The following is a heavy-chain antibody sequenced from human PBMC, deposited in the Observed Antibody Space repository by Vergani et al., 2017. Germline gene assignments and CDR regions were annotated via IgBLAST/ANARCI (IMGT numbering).Heavy chain of an antibody. CDR3: AKDQNYYDGFYMDV. CDR1: GFTFSSYA. CDR2: ISGSGGST. V-gene: IGHV3-23*01. D-gene: IGHD3-22*01. Sequence: EVQLLESGGGLVQPGGSLRLSCAASGFTFSSYAMSWVRQAPGKGLEWVSAISGSGGSTYYADSVKGRFTISRDNSKNTLYLQMKSLRAEDTAVYYCAKDQNYYDGFYMDVWGEGTTVTVSS. J-gene: IGHJ6*03.